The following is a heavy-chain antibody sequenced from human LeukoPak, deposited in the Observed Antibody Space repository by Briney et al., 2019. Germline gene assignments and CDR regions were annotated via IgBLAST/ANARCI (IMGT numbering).Heavy chain of an antibody. V-gene: IGHV4-59*08. J-gene: IGHJ6*03. CDR3: ARHSRRFWSGYYKNYYYYYMDV. Sequence: SETLSLTCAVSGASISSYYWSWIRQPPGKGLEWIGYIYYSGSTNYNPSLKSRVTISVDTSKNQFSLKLSSVTAADTAVYYCARHSRRFWSGYYKNYYYYYMDVWGKGTTVTVSS. CDR1: GASISSYY. D-gene: IGHD3-3*01. CDR2: IYYSGST.